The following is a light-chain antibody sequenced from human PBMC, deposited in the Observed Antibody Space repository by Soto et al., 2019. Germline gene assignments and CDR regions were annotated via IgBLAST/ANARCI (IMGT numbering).Light chain of an antibody. J-gene: IGKJ1*01. CDR3: LQHYSWPWT. CDR1: QSVSSY. V-gene: IGKV3-11*01. CDR2: DAS. Sequence: EIVLTQSPATLSLSPGERATLSCRASQSVSSYLAWYQQKPGQAPRLLIYDASNRATGIPARFSGSGSETEFTLTISGLQSEDSGVYYCLQHYSWPWTFGQGTKVEIK.